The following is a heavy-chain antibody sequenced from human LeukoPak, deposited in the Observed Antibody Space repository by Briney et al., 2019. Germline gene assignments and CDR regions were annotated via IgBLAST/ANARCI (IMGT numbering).Heavy chain of an antibody. Sequence: ASVKVSCKAPGYAFTSYGIAWVRQVPEQALEWMGWISPYDGNTDYAQNFQGRVTMTTDTSTSTAYMELRSLRSDDTAVYYCARDRLDIVTTIIFDYWGQGTQVTVSS. J-gene: IGHJ4*02. D-gene: IGHD5-12*01. CDR1: GYAFTSYG. CDR2: ISPYDGNT. V-gene: IGHV1-18*01. CDR3: ARDRLDIVTTIIFDY.